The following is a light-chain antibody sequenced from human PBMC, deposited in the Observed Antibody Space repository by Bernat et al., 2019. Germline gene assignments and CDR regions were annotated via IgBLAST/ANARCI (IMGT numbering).Light chain of an antibody. CDR1: QGISSY. CDR3: QQYYSYPRT. CDR2: AAS. Sequence: DIQLTQSPSSLSASVGDRVTITCRVSQGISSYLNWYRQKPGKVPKLLIYAASTLQSGVPSRFSGSGSGTDFTLTISCLQSEDFATYYRQQYYSYPRTYGQGTKVEIK. J-gene: IGKJ1*01. V-gene: IGKV1-9*01.